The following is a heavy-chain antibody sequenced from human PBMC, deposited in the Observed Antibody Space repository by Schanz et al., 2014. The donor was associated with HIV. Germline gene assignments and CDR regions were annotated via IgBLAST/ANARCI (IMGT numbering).Heavy chain of an antibody. Sequence: QVHLVESGGGVAQPGRSLRLSCTASGFTFSSYGMHWVRQAPGKGLEGVTLIWNDGTSKYYADSVKGRFTISRDNSKNTLYLQMNSLRAEDTAVYYCAKDPIAAAGTAWYFDLWGRGTLVTVSS. D-gene: IGHD6-13*01. CDR1: GFTFSSYG. CDR3: AKDPIAAAGTAWYFDL. V-gene: IGHV3-33*06. CDR2: IWNDGTSK. J-gene: IGHJ2*01.